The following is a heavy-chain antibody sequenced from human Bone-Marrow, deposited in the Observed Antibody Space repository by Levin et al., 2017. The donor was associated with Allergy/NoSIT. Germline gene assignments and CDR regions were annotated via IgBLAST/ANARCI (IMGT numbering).Heavy chain of an antibody. Sequence: GGSLRLSCTASGFTFDDYTFHWVRQTPGRGLEWLAVISFDGSDKDYPNSVKGRFTISRDNSKNTPYLQMNSLRVEDPAIYYCARGSVVRYSVSSTDYFWFFDHWGRGTPVTVSS. V-gene: IGHV3-30*04. CDR1: GFTFDDYT. CDR2: ISFDGSDK. CDR3: ARGSVVRYSVSSTDYFWFFDH. D-gene: IGHD3-22*01. J-gene: IGHJ2*01.